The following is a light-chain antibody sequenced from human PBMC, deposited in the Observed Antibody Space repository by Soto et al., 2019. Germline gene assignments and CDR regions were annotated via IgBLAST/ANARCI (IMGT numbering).Light chain of an antibody. CDR3: QQYNNWPPRT. Sequence: EIVLTQSPGTLSLSPGEGATLSCRASQSVTGNYLAWYQQKPGQAPRLLIHGASNRATGIPDRFSGGGSGTDFTLTISSLEPEDFAVYYCQQYNNWPPRTFRGGTKVDNK. CDR1: QSVTGNY. J-gene: IGKJ4*01. V-gene: IGKV3-20*01. CDR2: GAS.